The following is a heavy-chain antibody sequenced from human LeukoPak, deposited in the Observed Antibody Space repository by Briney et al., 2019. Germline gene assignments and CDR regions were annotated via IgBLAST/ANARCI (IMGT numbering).Heavy chain of an antibody. Sequence: PGGSLRLSRAASGFTFDDYAMHWVRQAPGKGLEWVSGISWNSGSIGYADSVKGRFTISRDNAKNSLYLQMNSLRAEDTALYYCAKGMIDYGELDYWGQGTLVTVSS. CDR2: ISWNSGSI. D-gene: IGHD4-17*01. CDR1: GFTFDDYA. CDR3: AKGMIDYGELDY. J-gene: IGHJ4*02. V-gene: IGHV3-9*01.